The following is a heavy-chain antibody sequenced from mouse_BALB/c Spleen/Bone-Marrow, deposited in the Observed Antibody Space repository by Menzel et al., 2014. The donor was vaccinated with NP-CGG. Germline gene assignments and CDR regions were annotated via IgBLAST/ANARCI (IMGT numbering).Heavy chain of an antibody. CDR3: ARWEYYAMDY. Sequence: VQLKQSGAEPVKPGASVKLSCTASGFNIKDTYMHWVKQRPKQGLEWIGRIDPANGNTKYDPKFQGKATITADTSSNTAYLQLSSLTSEDTAVYYCARWEYYAMDYWGQGTSVTVSS. J-gene: IGHJ4*01. V-gene: IGHV14-3*02. CDR1: GFNIKDTY. CDR2: IDPANGNT. D-gene: IGHD4-1*01.